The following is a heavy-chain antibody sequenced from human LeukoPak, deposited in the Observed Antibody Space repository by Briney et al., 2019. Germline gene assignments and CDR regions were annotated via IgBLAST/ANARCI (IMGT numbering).Heavy chain of an antibody. CDR3: ARSTQHAYVDTGVDY. D-gene: IGHD5-18*01. V-gene: IGHV4-31*03. CDR2: IYYSGST. CDR1: GGSISSGGYY. Sequence: PSQTLSLTCTVSGGSISSGGYYWSWIRQHPGKGLEWIGYIYYSGSTYYNPSLKSRVTISVDTSKNQFSLKLSSVTAADTAVYYCARSTQHAYVDTGVDYWGQGTLVTVSS. J-gene: IGHJ4*02.